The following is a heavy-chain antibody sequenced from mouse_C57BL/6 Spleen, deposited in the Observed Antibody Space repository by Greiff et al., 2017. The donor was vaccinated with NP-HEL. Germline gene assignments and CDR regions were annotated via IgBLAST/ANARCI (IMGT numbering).Heavy chain of an antibody. V-gene: IGHV1-69*01. CDR1: GYTFTSYW. D-gene: IGHD2-5*01. Sequence: VQLQQPGAELVMPGASVKLSCKASGYTFTSYWMHWVKQRPGQGLEWIGEIDPSDSYTNYNQKFKGKSTLTVDKSSSTAYMQLSSLTSEDSAVYYCAFYYSNPYAMDYWGQGTSVTVSS. J-gene: IGHJ4*01. CDR3: AFYYSNPYAMDY. CDR2: IDPSDSYT.